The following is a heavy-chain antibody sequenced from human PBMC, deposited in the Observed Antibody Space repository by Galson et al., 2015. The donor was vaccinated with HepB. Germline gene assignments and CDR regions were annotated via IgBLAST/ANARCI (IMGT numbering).Heavy chain of an antibody. CDR2: INPGDGST. Sequence: SVTVSCKAPGSTFTRHYMHWVRQAPGQGLDWMGIINPGDGSTRYAQKFQGRVTMTRDTSTSTVYVELSSLRSEDTAVYYCARPYYDLWSGYYFSSLDLWGQGTLVTVSS. J-gene: IGHJ5*02. D-gene: IGHD3-3*01. CDR1: GSTFTRHY. CDR3: ARPYYDLWSGYYFSSLDL. V-gene: IGHV1-46*03.